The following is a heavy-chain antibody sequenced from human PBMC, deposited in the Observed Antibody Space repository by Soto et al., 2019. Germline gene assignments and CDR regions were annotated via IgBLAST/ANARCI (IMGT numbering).Heavy chain of an antibody. CDR2: IIPIFGTA. V-gene: IGHV1-69*06. D-gene: IGHD3-16*01. J-gene: IGHJ6*02. Sequence: GASVKVSCKASGGTFSSYAISWVRQAPGQGLEWMGGIIPIFGTANYAQKFQGRVTITADKSTSTAYMELSSLRSEDTAVYYCASPRGGQGMNYYYYGMDVWGQGTTVTVSS. CDR3: ASPRGGQGMNYYYYGMDV. CDR1: GGTFSSYA.